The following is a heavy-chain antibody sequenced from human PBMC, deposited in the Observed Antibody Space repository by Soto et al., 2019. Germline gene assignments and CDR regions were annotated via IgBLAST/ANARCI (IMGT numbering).Heavy chain of an antibody. CDR2: ISYDGSNK. CDR3: AKDVYGSGSYHIDY. CDR1: GFTFSGYG. D-gene: IGHD3-10*01. J-gene: IGHJ4*02. V-gene: IGHV3-30*18. Sequence: QVQLVESGGGVVQPGRSLRLSCAASGFTFSGYGMHWVRQAAGKGLEWVAVISYDGSNKYYEDSVTGRFTISRDNSKNTLYLQMNSLSGEDTAVYYCAKDVYGSGSYHIDYGSQGTLVTVSS.